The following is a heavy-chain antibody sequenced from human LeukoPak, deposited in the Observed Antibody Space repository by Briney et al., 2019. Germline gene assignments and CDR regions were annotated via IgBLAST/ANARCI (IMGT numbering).Heavy chain of an antibody. CDR3: ARDSSSYYYYYGMDV. V-gene: IGHV3-21*01. D-gene: IGHD6-6*01. Sequence: GGSLRLSCTASGFTFGDYAMSWFRQAPGKGLEWVSSISSSSSYIYYADSVKGRFTISRDNAKNSLYLQMNSLRAEDTAVYYCARDSSSYYYYYGMDVWGQGTTVTVSS. CDR1: GFTFGDYA. J-gene: IGHJ6*02. CDR2: ISSSSSYI.